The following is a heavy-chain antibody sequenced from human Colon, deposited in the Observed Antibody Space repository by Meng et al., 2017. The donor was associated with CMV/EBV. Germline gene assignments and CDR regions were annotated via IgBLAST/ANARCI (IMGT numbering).Heavy chain of an antibody. CDR2: IRVKANRYTT. J-gene: IGHJ4*02. V-gene: IGHV3-72*01. CDR3: ARDLREGDAYFDS. D-gene: IGHD5-24*01. Sequence: SGFSFRDYFLPWVRPAPGTGLEWVGLIRVKANRYTTDSAASVQDSFIISRDDSRNLLYLQMNGLRTEDTAVYYCARDLREGDAYFDSWGQGILVTVSS. CDR1: GFSFRDYF.